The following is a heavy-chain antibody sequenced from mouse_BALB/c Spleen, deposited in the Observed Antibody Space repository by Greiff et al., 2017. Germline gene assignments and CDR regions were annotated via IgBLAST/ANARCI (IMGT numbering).Heavy chain of an antibody. CDR2: ISTYYGDA. V-gene: IGHV1S137*01. Sequence: QVQLQQSGAELVRPGVSVKISCKGSCYTFTDYAMHWVKQSHAKSLEWIGVISTYYGDASYNQKFKGKATMTVDKSSSTAYMELARLTSEDSAIYYCARSEPRGGYFDYWGQGTTLTVSS. D-gene: IGHD3-1*01. J-gene: IGHJ2*01. CDR1: CYTFTDYA. CDR3: ARSEPRGGYFDY.